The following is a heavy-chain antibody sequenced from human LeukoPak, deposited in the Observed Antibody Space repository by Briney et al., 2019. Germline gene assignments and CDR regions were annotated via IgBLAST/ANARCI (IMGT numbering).Heavy chain of an antibody. V-gene: IGHV3-23*01. CDR2: ISGSGGST. J-gene: IGHJ4*02. D-gene: IGHD2-2*01. CDR1: GFTFSSYA. Sequence: GGSLRLSCAASGFTFSSYAMSWVRQAPGKGLEWVSAISGSGGSTYYADSVKGRFTISRDNSKNTLYLQMNSLRAEDTAVYYCARSYCSSTSCYAVYLDYWGQGTLVTVSS. CDR3: ARSYCSSTSCYAVYLDY.